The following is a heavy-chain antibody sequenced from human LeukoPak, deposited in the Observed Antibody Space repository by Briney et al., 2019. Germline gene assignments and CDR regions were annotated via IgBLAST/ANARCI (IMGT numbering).Heavy chain of an antibody. V-gene: IGHV3-74*01. Sequence: GGSLRLSCAASGYTFSTYWMHWVRQAPGKGLVWVSRINTDGTTTTYADSVKGRFTISRDNAKNTLHLQMNSLRVEDTAVYYCVSDHTGHDDYWGQGTLVTVSS. D-gene: IGHD1-1*01. CDR1: GYTFSTYW. J-gene: IGHJ4*02. CDR3: VSDHTGHDDY. CDR2: INTDGTTT.